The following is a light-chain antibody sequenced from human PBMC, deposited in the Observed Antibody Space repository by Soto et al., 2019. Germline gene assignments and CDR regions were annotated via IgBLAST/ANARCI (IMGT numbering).Light chain of an antibody. CDR2: AAS. Sequence: DIQMTQSPSSLSASAGDRVIITCRASQGISNYLNWYQQKPGKAPKLLIYAASNLQSGVPPRFSGSGSGTDFTLTISSLQPEDFASYYCQQSDSPPLTFGGGTEVEIK. J-gene: IGKJ4*01. CDR3: QQSDSPPLT. CDR1: QGISNY. V-gene: IGKV1-39*01.